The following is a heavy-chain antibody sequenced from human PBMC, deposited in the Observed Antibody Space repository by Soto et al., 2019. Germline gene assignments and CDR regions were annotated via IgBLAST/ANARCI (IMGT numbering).Heavy chain of an antibody. CDR3: ASGASSNWPDF. J-gene: IGHJ4*02. V-gene: IGHV1-2*02. CDR2: INANSGGT. Sequence: GASVKVSCKASGYTFTDYYMHWVRQAPGQGLEWMGWINANSGGTNYPQKFQGRVTMTRDTSTSTVYMELSSLRSDDTAVYYCASGASSNWPDFWGRGTLVTVSS. CDR1: GYTFTDYY. D-gene: IGHD6-13*01.